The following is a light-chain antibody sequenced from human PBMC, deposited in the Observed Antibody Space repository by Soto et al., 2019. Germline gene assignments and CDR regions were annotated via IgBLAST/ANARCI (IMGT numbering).Light chain of an antibody. V-gene: IGKV3-20*01. CDR2: GAS. Sequence: EIVLTQSPGTLSLSPGERATLSCRAGQSVSSSYLAWYQQKPGQAPRLLIYGASSRATGIPDRFSGSGSGTDFTLTISRLEPEDFAVYYCQQYGSSQTFGGGTKVDIK. J-gene: IGKJ4*01. CDR3: QQYGSSQT. CDR1: QSVSSSY.